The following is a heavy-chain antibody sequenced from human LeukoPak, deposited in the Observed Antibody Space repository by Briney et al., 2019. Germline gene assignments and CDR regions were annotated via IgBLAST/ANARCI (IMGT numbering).Heavy chain of an antibody. CDR2: INPNSGGT. CDR3: ARSVAAAGTSGRENDY. D-gene: IGHD6-13*01. J-gene: IGHJ4*02. Sequence: VSVKVSCKASGYTFTGYYMHWVRQAPGQGLEWMGWINPNSGGTNYAQKFQGRVTMTRDTSISTAYMELSRLRSDDTAVYYCARSVAAAGTSGRENDYWGQGTLVTVSS. V-gene: IGHV1-2*02. CDR1: GYTFTGYY.